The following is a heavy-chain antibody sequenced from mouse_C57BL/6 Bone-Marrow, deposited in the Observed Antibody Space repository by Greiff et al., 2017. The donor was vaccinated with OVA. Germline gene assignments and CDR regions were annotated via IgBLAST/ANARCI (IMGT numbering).Heavy chain of an antibody. CDR1: GYTFTSYW. Sequence: QVQLQQPGAELVKPGASVKLSCKASGYTFTSYWMHWVKQRPGQGLEWIGMIHPNSGSTNYNEKFKSKATLTVDKSSSTAYMQLSSLTSEDSAVYYCARGPGSSSSYWYFDVWGTGTTVTVSS. J-gene: IGHJ1*03. CDR2: IHPNSGST. CDR3: ARGPGSSSSYWYFDV. D-gene: IGHD1-1*01. V-gene: IGHV1-64*01.